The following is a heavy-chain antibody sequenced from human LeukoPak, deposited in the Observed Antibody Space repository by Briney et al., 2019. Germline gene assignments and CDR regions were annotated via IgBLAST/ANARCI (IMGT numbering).Heavy chain of an antibody. J-gene: IGHJ5*02. D-gene: IGHD3-3*01. CDR2: INSDSCGT. Sequence: ASVKVSCKPSGYTFTAYYMHWVRQAPGQGLEWMGWINSDSCGTNYAQMFQGRVTMTRDTSISTAYMELSRLTSDDTAVYYCARWSGSSFDLWGQGTLVTVSS. CDR1: GYTFTAYY. V-gene: IGHV1-2*02. CDR3: ARWSGSSFDL.